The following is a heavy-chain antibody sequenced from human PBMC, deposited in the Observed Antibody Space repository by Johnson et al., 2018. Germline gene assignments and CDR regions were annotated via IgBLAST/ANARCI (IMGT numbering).Heavy chain of an antibody. D-gene: IGHD3-3*01. CDR3: ASGVFGVDAPYYSYYYMDV. CDR2: IKQDGSEK. V-gene: IGHV3-7*01. CDR1: GFTFSSYW. Sequence: VQLVQSGGGLVQPGGSLRLSCAASGFTFSSYWMSWVRQAPGKGLEWVANIKQDGSEKYYVDSVKGRFTISRDNAKNSLYLQMNSLRAEDMAVYYCASGVFGVDAPYYSYYYMDVWGKGTTVTVSS. J-gene: IGHJ6*03.